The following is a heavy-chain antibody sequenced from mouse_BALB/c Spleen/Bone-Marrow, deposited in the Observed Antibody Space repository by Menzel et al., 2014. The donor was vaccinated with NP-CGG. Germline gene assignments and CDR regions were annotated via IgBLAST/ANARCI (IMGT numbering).Heavy chain of an antibody. CDR2: INPYNGAT. D-gene: IGHD1-1*01. CDR3: ARYDYYGSSFFDY. J-gene: IGHJ2*01. CDR1: GYSFTGYY. V-gene: IGHV1-31*01. Sequence: EVQLQEPGPELVKPGASVKISCKASGYSFTGYYMHWVKQSHVKSLEWIGRINPYNGATSYNQNFKDKASLTVDKSSSTAYMELHSLTSEDSAVHYCARYDYYGSSFFDYWGQGTTLTVSS.